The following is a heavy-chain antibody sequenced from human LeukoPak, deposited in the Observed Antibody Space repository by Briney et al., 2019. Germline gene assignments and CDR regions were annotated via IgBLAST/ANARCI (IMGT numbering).Heavy chain of an antibody. CDR3: ARSHIAQGWFDP. CDR1: GYTFTSYY. V-gene: IGHV1-46*01. J-gene: IGHJ5*02. D-gene: IGHD2-21*01. CDR2: INPSGGST. Sequence: ASVKVSCKASGYTFTSYYMHWVRQAPGQGLEWMGIINPSGGSTSYAQKFQGRVTMTRDTSTSTVYMELSSLRSEDTAVYYYARSHIAQGWFDPWGQGTLVTVSS.